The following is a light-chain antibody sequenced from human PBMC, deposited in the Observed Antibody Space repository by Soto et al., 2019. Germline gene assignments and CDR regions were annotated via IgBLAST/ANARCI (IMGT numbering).Light chain of an antibody. CDR3: QQYGSSPKT. J-gene: IGKJ1*01. Sequence: EIVLTQSTGTLSFSPGERAHNXCRASQSVSSNLAWYQQKPGQAPRLLIYGASSRATGIPDRFSGSGSGTDFTLTISRLAREDFALYYCQQYGSSPKTFGQGTKVDIK. CDR2: GAS. CDR1: QSVSSN. V-gene: IGKV3-20*01.